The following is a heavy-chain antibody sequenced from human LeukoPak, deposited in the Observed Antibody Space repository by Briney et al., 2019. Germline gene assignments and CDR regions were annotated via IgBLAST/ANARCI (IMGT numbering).Heavy chain of an antibody. D-gene: IGHD3-22*01. V-gene: IGHV4-59*08. CDR2: IYYSGST. Sequence: SETLSLTCTVSGGSISSYYWSWLRQPPGKGLEWLGYIYYSGSTNYNPSLKSRVTISVDTSKNQFSLKLSSVTAADTAVYYCARRLIYYYDSSGYSGDAFDIWGQGTMVTVSS. J-gene: IGHJ3*02. CDR1: GGSISSYY. CDR3: ARRLIYYYDSSGYSGDAFDI.